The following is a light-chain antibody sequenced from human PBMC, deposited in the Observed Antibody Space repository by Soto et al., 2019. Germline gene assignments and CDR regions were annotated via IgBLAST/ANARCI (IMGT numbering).Light chain of an antibody. J-gene: IGLJ1*01. CDR2: EVS. V-gene: IGLV2-14*01. CDR1: SSDVGAYNY. CDR3: SSYTSSSTLV. Sequence: QSALTQPASVSGSPGQSITISCTGTSSDVGAYNYASWYQQHPGKAPKLMIYEVSNRPSGVSNRFSGSKSGNTASLTISGLQAEDEADYYCSSYTSSSTLVFGTGTKLTVL.